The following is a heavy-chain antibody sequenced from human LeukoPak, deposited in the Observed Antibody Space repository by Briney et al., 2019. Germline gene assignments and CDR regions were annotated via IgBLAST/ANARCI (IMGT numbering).Heavy chain of an antibody. CDR2: ISGSGGST. J-gene: IGHJ4*02. D-gene: IGHD4-17*01. CDR3: AKDPDDYGDYGDY. CDR1: GFSFSSYA. Sequence: GGSLRLSCAASGFSFSSYAMSWVRQAPGKGLEWVSAISGSGGSTYYADSVKGRFTISRDNSKNTLYLQMNSLRAEDTAVYYCAKDPDDYGDYGDYWGQGTLVTVSS. V-gene: IGHV3-23*01.